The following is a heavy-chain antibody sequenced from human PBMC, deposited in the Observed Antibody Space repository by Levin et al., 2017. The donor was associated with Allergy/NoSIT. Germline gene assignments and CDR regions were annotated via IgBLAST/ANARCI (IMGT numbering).Heavy chain of an antibody. CDR3: ARQIWFRETVPEDYFDS. V-gene: IGHV3-7*01. CDR1: GFTFSSYW. Sequence: GGSLRLSCAASGFTFSSYWMSWVRQAPGKGLEWVANIKQDGSEKYYVDSVKGRFTISRDNAKNSLYLQMNSLRAEDTAVYYCARQIWFRETVPEDYFDSWGQGTLVNVS. J-gene: IGHJ4*02. CDR2: IKQDGSEK. D-gene: IGHD3-10*01.